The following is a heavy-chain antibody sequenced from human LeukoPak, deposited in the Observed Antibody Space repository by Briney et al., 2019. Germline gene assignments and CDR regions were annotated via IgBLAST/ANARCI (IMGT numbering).Heavy chain of an antibody. CDR2: IYTSGST. J-gene: IGHJ6*03. Sequence: SETLSLTCTVSGGSISSYYWSWIRQPAGKGLEWIGRIYTSGSTNYNPSLQSRVTMSVDTSKNQFSLKLSSVTAADTAVYYCARAPRYSSGWDYYYYYMDVWGKGTTVTVSS. D-gene: IGHD6-19*01. CDR1: GGSISSYY. CDR3: ARAPRYSSGWDYYYYYMDV. V-gene: IGHV4-4*07.